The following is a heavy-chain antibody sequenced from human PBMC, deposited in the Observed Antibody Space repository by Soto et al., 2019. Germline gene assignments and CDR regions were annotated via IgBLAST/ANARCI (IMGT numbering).Heavy chain of an antibody. D-gene: IGHD3-3*01. CDR1: GFTFSSYT. J-gene: IGHJ5*02. CDR2: ISSNSNKI. CDR3: VRATYYDFWSGYYPEINWFDP. V-gene: IGHV3-21*01. Sequence: GGSLRLSCVASGFTFSSYTLDWVRQAPGKGLEWVSYISSNSNKINYSDAVRGRFTISRDNARNTLYLQMNSLRVEDTAVYYCVRATYYDFWSGYYPEINWFDPWGQGTLVTVSS.